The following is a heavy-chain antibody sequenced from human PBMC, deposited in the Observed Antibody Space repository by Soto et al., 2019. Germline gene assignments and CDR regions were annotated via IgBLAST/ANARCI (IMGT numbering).Heavy chain of an antibody. V-gene: IGHV4-30-4*01. Sequence: SETLSLTCTVSGGSTSSDNYWSWIRQPPGKGLEWIGHIYYSGNTDYNPSLKSRLAISIDTSKNQFSLKLSSVTAADTAVYFCAREGGEASDGLYYFDSWGQGSLVTVS. CDR2: IYYSGNT. CDR3: AREGGEASDGLYYFDS. J-gene: IGHJ4*02. D-gene: IGHD3-16*01. CDR1: GGSTSSDNY.